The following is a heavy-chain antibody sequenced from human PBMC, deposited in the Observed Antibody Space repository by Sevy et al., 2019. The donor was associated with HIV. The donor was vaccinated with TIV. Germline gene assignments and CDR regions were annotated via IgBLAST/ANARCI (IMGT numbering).Heavy chain of an antibody. V-gene: IGHV4-30-2*01. CDR2: MYHSGST. CDR1: GDSISSGGYS. Sequence: SETLSLTCAVSGDSISSGGYSWNWIRQPPGKGLEWIGYMYHSGSTYYNPSLQSRVTISVDRSKNQFSLRVTSVTAADTAVYYCASGDPSNTFDYWGQGTLVTVSS. J-gene: IGHJ4*02. CDR3: ASGDPSNTFDY.